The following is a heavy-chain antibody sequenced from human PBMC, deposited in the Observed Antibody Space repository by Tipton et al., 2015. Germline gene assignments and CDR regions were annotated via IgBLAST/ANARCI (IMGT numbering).Heavy chain of an antibody. D-gene: IGHD3-22*01. V-gene: IGHV4-34*10. CDR1: GGSFRGYY. J-gene: IGHJ5*02. Sequence: TLSLTCAVYGGSFRGYYWGWIRQPPGQGLEWIGSVHHMGSTYYNPSLKSRLTMSVDTSKNGFSLKLTSVTAADTALYYCARVGRYFDSPGYSHWFDPWGQGTLVSVSS. CDR2: VHHMGST. CDR3: ARVGRYFDSPGYSHWFDP.